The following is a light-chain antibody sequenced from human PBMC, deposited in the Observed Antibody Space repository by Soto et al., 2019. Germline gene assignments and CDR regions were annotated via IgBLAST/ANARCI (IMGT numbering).Light chain of an antibody. V-gene: IGLV2-23*01. CDR3: CSYAGSSPSGYV. CDR1: SSDVGSYNL. CDR2: EGS. Sequence: QSALTQPASVSGSPGQSITISCTGTSSDVGSYNLVSWYQQHPGKAPKLMIYEGSKRPSGVSNRFSGSKSGNTASLTISGLQAEDEADYYYCSYAGSSPSGYVFGTGTKLTVL. J-gene: IGLJ1*01.